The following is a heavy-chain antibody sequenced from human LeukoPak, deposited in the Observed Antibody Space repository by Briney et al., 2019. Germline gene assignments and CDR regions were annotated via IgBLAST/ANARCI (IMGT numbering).Heavy chain of an antibody. J-gene: IGHJ4*02. CDR1: GGSFSGYY. Sequence: PSETLSLTCAVYGGSFSGYYWSWIRQPPGKGLEWIGEINHSGSTNYNPSLKSRVTISVDTSKNQFSLKLSSVTAADTAVYYCARGAGGKNYGSGELGYWGQGTLVTVSS. V-gene: IGHV4-34*01. CDR2: INHSGST. CDR3: ARGAGGKNYGSGELGY. D-gene: IGHD3-10*01.